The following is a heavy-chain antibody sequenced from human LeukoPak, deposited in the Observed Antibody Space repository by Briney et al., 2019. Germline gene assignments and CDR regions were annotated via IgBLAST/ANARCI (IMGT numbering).Heavy chain of an antibody. Sequence: SETLSLTCTVSGGSISSYYWSWIRQPPGKGLEWIGYIYYSGSTNYNPSLKSRVTISVDTSKNQFSLKLSSVTAADTAVYYCAKDTLLGEPEDHFDYWGQGTLVTVSS. CDR1: GGSISSYY. V-gene: IGHV4-59*01. CDR3: AKDTLLGEPEDHFDY. J-gene: IGHJ4*02. D-gene: IGHD3-10*02. CDR2: IYYSGST.